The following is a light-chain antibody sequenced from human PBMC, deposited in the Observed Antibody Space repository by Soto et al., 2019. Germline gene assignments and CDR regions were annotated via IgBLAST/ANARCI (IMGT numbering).Light chain of an antibody. CDR3: LLSYSGASYV. CDR2: DPS. J-gene: IGLJ1*01. Sequence: QTVVTQEPSLTVSPGGTVTLTCGSSTGAVTGGHYPYWFQQKPGQAPRTLIYDPSSKHSWTPARFSGSLLGGKAALTLSGAQPEDEAEYYCLLSYSGASYVFGAGTKLTVL. CDR1: TGAVTGGHY. V-gene: IGLV7-46*01.